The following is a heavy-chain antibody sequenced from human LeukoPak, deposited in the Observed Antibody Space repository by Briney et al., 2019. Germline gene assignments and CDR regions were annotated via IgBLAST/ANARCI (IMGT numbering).Heavy chain of an antibody. J-gene: IGHJ4*02. D-gene: IGHD1-26*01. CDR2: IYYSGST. CDR3: ARLVGATTFDY. V-gene: IGHV4-39*01. CDR1: GDSISSSSYY. Sequence: SETLSLTCTVSGDSISSSSYYWGWIRQPPGKGLEWIGSIYYSGSTYYNPSLKSRVTISVDTSKNQFSLKLSSVTAADTAVYYCARLVGATTFDYWGQGTLVTVSS.